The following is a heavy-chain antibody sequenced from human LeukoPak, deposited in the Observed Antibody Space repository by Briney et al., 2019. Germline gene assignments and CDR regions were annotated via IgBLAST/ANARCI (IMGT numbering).Heavy chain of an antibody. CDR2: ISSSSSTI. J-gene: IGHJ6*04. V-gene: IGHV3-48*01. Sequence: AGGSLRLSCVASGFTFSSYSMNWVRQAPGKGLEWVSYISSSSSTIYYADSVKGRFTISRDNAKNSLYLQMNSLRAEDTAVYYCAELGITMIGGVWGKGTTVTISS. CDR1: GFTFSSYS. CDR3: AELGITMIGGV. D-gene: IGHD3-10*02.